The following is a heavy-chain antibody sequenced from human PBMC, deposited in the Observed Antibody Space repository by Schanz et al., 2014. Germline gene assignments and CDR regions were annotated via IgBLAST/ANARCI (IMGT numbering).Heavy chain of an antibody. V-gene: IGHV1-18*01. CDR2: ISAYTNNT. CDR1: GGTFSSYS. D-gene: IGHD6-19*01. CDR3: ARGGYSSGWYDRDIAHFDY. J-gene: IGHJ4*02. Sequence: QVQLVQSGAEVKKPGSSVKVSSKASGGTFSSYSISWVRQAPGQGLEWMGWISAYTNNTNYAQKVQGRGTRTTDTSTGTAYMELRSLRSDDTAVYYCARGGYSSGWYDRDIAHFDYWGQGTLVTVSS.